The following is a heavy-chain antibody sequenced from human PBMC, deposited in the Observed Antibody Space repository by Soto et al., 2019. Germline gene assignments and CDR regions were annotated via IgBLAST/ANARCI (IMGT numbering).Heavy chain of an antibody. CDR3: AKSSRKYASAIQAFLDP. CDR1: GFTFSNFA. CDR2: ISGTDDYT. D-gene: IGHD2-2*01. Sequence: GGSLRLSCAASGFTFSNFAMTWVRQAPGEGLEWVSSISGTDDYTYYADSVKGRFTISRDNARNTLFLHMKNLRADDTAMYYCAKSSRKYASAIQAFLDPWGAGTLVTVYS. J-gene: IGHJ5*02. V-gene: IGHV3-23*01.